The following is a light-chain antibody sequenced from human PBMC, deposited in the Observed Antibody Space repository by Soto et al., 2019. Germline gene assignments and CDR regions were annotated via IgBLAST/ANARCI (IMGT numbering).Light chain of an antibody. CDR1: HDIKKY. CDR3: QQFDDLPLT. V-gene: IGKV1-33*01. Sequence: DIQMTQSPSSLSASVGDRVTITCQASHDIKKYLNWYQQKAHKVPKLLIHDASTLPTGVPSRFTGSGSGTDFTLTINSLQPEDVATYYCQQFDDLPLTFGGGTKVDIK. J-gene: IGKJ4*01. CDR2: DAS.